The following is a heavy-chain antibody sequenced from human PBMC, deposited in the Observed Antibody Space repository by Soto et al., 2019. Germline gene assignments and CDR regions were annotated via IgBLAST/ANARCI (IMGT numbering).Heavy chain of an antibody. V-gene: IGHV4-39*01. CDR1: GGSISSSSYY. CDR2: IYYSGST. D-gene: IGHD5-12*01. J-gene: IGHJ6*02. CDR3: ARLPDGEMATMIYYYYGMDV. Sequence: SETQSITYNLPGGSISSSSYYSGWFRQPPGKGLEWIGSIYYSGSTYYNPSLKSRVTISVDTSKNQFSLKLSSVTAADTAVYYCARLPDGEMATMIYYYYGMDVWGQGTTVTVSS.